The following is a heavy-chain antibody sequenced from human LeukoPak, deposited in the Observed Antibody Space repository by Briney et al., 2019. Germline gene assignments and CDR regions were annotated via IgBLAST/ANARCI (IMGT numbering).Heavy chain of an antibody. D-gene: IGHD6-19*01. CDR3: ARDSSGAYNWFDP. J-gene: IGHJ5*02. CDR1: GFSFSSYA. CDR2: ISYDGSNE. V-gene: IGHV3-30*04. Sequence: GGSLRLSCAASGFSFSSYAMHWVRQAPGKGLEWVAVISYDGSNEYYPDSVKGRFTISRDNSKNTLYLQMNSLRAEDTAVYYCARDSSGAYNWFDPWGQGTLVTVSS.